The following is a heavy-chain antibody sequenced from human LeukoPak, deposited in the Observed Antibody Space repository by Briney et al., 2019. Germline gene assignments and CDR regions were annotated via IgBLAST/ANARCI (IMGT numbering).Heavy chain of an antibody. CDR1: GGSISSGGYY. CDR3: ARVHSNQQEYYFDY. Sequence: SETLSLTCTVSGGSISSGGYYWSWIRQPPGKGLEWIGYIYHSGSTYYNPSLKSRVTISVDRSKNQFSLKLSSVTAADTAVYYCARVHSNQQEYYFDYWGQGTLVTVSS. CDR2: IYHSGST. D-gene: IGHD4-11*01. V-gene: IGHV4-30-2*01. J-gene: IGHJ4*02.